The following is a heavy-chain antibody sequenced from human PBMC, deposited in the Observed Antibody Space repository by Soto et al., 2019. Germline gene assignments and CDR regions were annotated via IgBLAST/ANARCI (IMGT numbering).Heavy chain of an antibody. V-gene: IGHV1-69*13. J-gene: IGHJ6*02. CDR2: IIPILNSP. Sequence: SVEVSFRASGGTFGSYAITWVRRGPGQGLEWLGGIIPILNSPAYAQKFQARVVITADEITNTAYMELNSLRFDDTAVYYCAREAPYCTSATCPKFYDMDVWGQGTTVTVSS. D-gene: IGHD2-21*01. CDR1: GGTFGSYA. CDR3: AREAPYCTSATCPKFYDMDV.